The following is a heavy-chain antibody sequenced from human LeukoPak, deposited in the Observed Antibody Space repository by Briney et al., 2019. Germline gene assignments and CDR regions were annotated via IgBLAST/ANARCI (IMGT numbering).Heavy chain of an antibody. D-gene: IGHD6-19*01. J-gene: IGHJ4*02. CDR3: ARGGIAVAGYLDY. Sequence: SETLSLTCAVYGGSFSGCYWSWIRQPPGKGLEWIGEINHSGSTNYNPSLKSRVTISVDTSKNQFSLKLSSVTAADTAVYYCARGGIAVAGYLDYWGQGTLVTVSS. CDR2: INHSGST. CDR1: GGSFSGCY. V-gene: IGHV4-34*01.